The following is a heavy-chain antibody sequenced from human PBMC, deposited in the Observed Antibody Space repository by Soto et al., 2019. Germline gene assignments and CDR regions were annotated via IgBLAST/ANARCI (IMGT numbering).Heavy chain of an antibody. CDR3: ARDYPVNPYQLPPQTLDY. V-gene: IGHV3-33*08. CDR1: GFTFSSYW. J-gene: IGHJ4*02. Sequence: PGGSLRLSCAASGFTFSSYWMHWVRQAPGKGLEWVAVIWYDGSNKYYADSVKGRFTISRDNSKNTLYLQMNSLRAEDTAVYYCARDYPVNPYQLPPQTLDYWGQGTLVTVSS. D-gene: IGHD2-2*01. CDR2: IWYDGSNK.